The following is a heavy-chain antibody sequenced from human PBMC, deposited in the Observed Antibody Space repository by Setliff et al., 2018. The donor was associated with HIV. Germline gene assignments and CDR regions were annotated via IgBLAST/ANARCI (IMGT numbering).Heavy chain of an antibody. D-gene: IGHD3-22*01. Sequence: GGSLRLSCGTSGFTFSNYGMNWVRQAPGKGLEWVSSISSSSSYIYYADSVKGRFTISRDNAKNSLYLQMNSLRAEDTAVYYCARVVGAYYDSSGYYYSYYFDYWGQGTLVTVSS. V-gene: IGHV3-21*01. J-gene: IGHJ4*02. CDR2: ISSSSSYI. CDR1: GFTFSNYG. CDR3: ARVVGAYYDSSGYYYSYYFDY.